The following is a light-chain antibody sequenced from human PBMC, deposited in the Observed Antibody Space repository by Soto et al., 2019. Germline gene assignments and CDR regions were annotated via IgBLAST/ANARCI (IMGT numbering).Light chain of an antibody. CDR1: SGSIASNY. J-gene: IGLJ2*01. CDR2: EDN. CDR3: QSYDRSFVV. Sequence: NFMLTQPHSVSESPGKTVTISCTGSSGSIASNYVQWYQQRPGSAPTTVIYEDNQRPSGVPDRFSGSIDSSSNSASLTISGLKTEGEADSYCQSYDRSFVVFGGGAAQTV. V-gene: IGLV6-57*02.